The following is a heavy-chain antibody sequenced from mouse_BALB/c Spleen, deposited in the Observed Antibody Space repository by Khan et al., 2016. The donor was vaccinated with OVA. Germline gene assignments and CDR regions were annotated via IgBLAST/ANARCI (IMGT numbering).Heavy chain of an antibody. J-gene: IGHJ1*01. Sequence: DVHLVESGGGLVQPGGSRKLSCAASGFTFSSFGMHWVRQAPEKGLEWVAYISSGSTNIYYADTVKGRVTISRDNPKNTLCLHMTSLRSEDTAMYYCARSRYDPRYFDVWGAGTTVTVSS. V-gene: IGHV5-17*02. CDR2: ISSGSTNI. CDR3: ARSRYDPRYFDV. D-gene: IGHD2-14*01. CDR1: GFTFSSFG.